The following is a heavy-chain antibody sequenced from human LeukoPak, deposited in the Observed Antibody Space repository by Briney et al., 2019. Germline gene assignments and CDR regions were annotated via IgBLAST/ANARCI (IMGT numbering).Heavy chain of an antibody. Sequence: SGGSLRLSCAASGFSVSTNYMSWVRQAPGKGLEWVSVIYRSDSTYYADSVKGRFTISRDNSKNTLYLQMNSLRGEDTAVYYCARDRRGYSYGHCDNWGQGTLVTVSS. J-gene: IGHJ4*02. CDR2: IYRSDST. V-gene: IGHV3-53*01. CDR3: ARDRRGYSYGHCDN. D-gene: IGHD5-18*01. CDR1: GFSVSTNY.